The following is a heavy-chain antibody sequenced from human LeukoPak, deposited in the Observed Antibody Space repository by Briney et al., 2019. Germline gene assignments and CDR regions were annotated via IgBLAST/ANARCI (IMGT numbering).Heavy chain of an antibody. J-gene: IGHJ6*02. D-gene: IGHD1-1*01. CDR3: ARRNDPYGLDV. CDR1: GDSMGTYY. CDR2: IHTSGTT. V-gene: IGHV4-4*07. Sequence: SETLSLTCTVTGDSMGTYYWSFIRQPAGKGLEWIGRIHTSGTTWYNPSLESRVTISIDTSKNQFSLKVRFVTAADTAVYYCARRNDPYGLDVWGPGTTVTVSS.